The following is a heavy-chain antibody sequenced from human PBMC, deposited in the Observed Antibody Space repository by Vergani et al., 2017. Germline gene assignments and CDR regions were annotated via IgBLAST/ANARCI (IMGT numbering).Heavy chain of an antibody. CDR1: GGSISSSSYY. D-gene: IGHD6-19*01. CDR2: IYYSGST. J-gene: IGHJ4*02. Sequence: QLQLQESGPGLVKPSETLSLTCTVSGGSISSSSYYWGWIRQPPGKGLEWIGSIYYSGSTYYNPSLKSRVTISVDTAKNQFSLKLSSVTAADTAVYYCARHPQWLVVFDYWGQGTLVTVSS. V-gene: IGHV4-39*01. CDR3: ARHPQWLVVFDY.